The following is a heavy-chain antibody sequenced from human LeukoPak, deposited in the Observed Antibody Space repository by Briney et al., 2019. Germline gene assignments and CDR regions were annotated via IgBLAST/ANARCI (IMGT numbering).Heavy chain of an antibody. CDR2: IYHSGST. V-gene: IGHV4-4*03. CDR3: ARGEEHGSGSVHFDY. J-gene: IGHJ4*02. Sequence: PGTESFICGVSGGSISSNNWWSWVRQPPGRGLEWIGEIYHSGSTNYNPSLKSRVTMSVDNSKNQFSLKLSSVTAADTAVYYCARGEEHGSGSVHFDYWGQGTLVTVSS. CDR1: GGSISSNNW. D-gene: IGHD3-10*01.